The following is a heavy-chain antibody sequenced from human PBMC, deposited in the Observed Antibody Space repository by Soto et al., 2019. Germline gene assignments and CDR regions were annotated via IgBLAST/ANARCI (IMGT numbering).Heavy chain of an antibody. J-gene: IGHJ1*01. V-gene: IGHV4-31*03. D-gene: IGHD2-15*01. Sequence: SETLSLTCTVSGDSISSGGYYWSWIRQHPGKGLEWIGYIYYSGSTYYNPSLKSRVTISVDTSKNQFSLKLGSVTAADTAVYYCARDHCSGGSCYSRYFQHWGQGTLVTVSS. CDR3: ARDHCSGGSCYSRYFQH. CDR2: IYYSGST. CDR1: GDSISSGGYY.